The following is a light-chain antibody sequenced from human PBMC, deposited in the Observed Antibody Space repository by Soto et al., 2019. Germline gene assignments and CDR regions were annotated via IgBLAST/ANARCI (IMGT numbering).Light chain of an antibody. CDR2: DVS. Sequence: QSALTQPASVSGSPGQSIAISCTGTSSDVGGYNSVSWYQQHPGKAPKLTIYDVSNRPSGVSNRFSGSKSGNTASLTISGLQAEDEADYYCSSYTTSSSPPVVFGGGTKVTVL. CDR1: SSDVGGYNS. CDR3: SSYTTSSSPPVV. J-gene: IGLJ2*01. V-gene: IGLV2-14*01.